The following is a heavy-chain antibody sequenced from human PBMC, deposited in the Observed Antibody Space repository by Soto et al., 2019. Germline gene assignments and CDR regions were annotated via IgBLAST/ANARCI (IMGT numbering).Heavy chain of an antibody. CDR3: ARLNCISTSCYAADAFDI. CDR2: IIPIFGTA. J-gene: IGHJ3*02. D-gene: IGHD2-2*01. V-gene: IGHV1-69*13. CDR1: GGTFSSYA. Sequence: SVKVSCKASGGTFSSYAISWVRQAPGQGLEWMGGIIPIFGTANYAQKFQGRVTITADESTSTAYMELSSLRSEDTAVYYCARLNCISTSCYAADAFDIWGQGTMVTVSS.